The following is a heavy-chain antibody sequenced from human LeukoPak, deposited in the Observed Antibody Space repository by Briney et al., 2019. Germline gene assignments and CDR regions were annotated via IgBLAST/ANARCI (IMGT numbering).Heavy chain of an antibody. CDR3: ARRGSLQAPYFYYAMDV. V-gene: IGHV3-30*03. Sequence: GGSLRLSCAASGFPFSTSGMHWVRQAPGKGLEWVTFISFDGKNKLYADSVKGRFTISRDNSMNALYLQMNNLKTEDTAVYYCARRGSLQAPYFYYAMDVWGHGTTVTVSS. J-gene: IGHJ6*02. D-gene: IGHD3-10*01. CDR2: ISFDGKNK. CDR1: GFPFSTSG.